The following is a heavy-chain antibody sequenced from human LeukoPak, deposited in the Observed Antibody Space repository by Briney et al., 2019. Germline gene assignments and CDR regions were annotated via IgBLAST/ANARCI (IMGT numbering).Heavy chain of an antibody. CDR2: IYHSGST. CDR3: ARLANYYYYDSSGYEIFDY. CDR1: GGSISSSNW. D-gene: IGHD3-22*01. Sequence: SRTLSLTCAVSGGSISSSNWWSWVRQPPGKGLEWIGEIYHSGSTNYNPSLKSRVTISVDKSKNQFSLKLSSVTAADTAVYYCARLANYYYYDSSGYEIFDYWGQGTLVTVSS. V-gene: IGHV4-4*02. J-gene: IGHJ4*02.